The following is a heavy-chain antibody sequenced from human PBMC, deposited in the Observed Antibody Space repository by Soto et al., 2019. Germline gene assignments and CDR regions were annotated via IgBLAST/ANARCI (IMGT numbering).Heavy chain of an antibody. V-gene: IGHV2-5*02. J-gene: IGHJ4*02. Sequence: QITLKESGPTLVKPTQTLTLTCTFSGFSLSTSGVGVGWIRQPPGKALEWLALIYWDDYKRYSPSLKSRLTITKDPSKNQVVRTMTSMAPVYPAIYYCAHSLDAYGYRYVYGHWGQGTLVTVSS. CDR1: GFSLSTSGVG. D-gene: IGHD5-18*01. CDR2: IYWDDYK. CDR3: AHSLDAYGYRYVYGH.